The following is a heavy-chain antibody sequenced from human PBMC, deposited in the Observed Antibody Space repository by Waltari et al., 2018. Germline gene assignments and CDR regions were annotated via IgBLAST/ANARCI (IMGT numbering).Heavy chain of an antibody. V-gene: IGHV3-7*04. Sequence: EVQLVESGGGLVQPGGSLRLSCAASAFTFSSSWMSWVRQAPGKGLEWVADIKKDGSGENYVDSVKGRFTISRDNAKNLVFLQMNSLRAEDTAVYYCARVDCAGDCYYGYWGQGTLVTVSS. D-gene: IGHD2-21*02. CDR3: ARVDCAGDCYYGY. CDR2: IKKDGSGE. J-gene: IGHJ4*02. CDR1: AFTFSSSW.